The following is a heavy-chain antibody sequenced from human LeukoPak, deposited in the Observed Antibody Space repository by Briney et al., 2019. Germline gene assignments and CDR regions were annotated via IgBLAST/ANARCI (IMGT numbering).Heavy chain of an antibody. Sequence: ASVKVSCKASGYTFTSYEINWVRQATGQGLEWMGWMNPNSGNTGYAQKFQGRVTITRNTSISTAYMELSSLRSEDTAVYYCARSVHTVGNWFDPWGQGTLVTVSS. V-gene: IGHV1-8*03. CDR3: ARSVHTVGNWFDP. D-gene: IGHD4-11*01. CDR2: MNPNSGNT. CDR1: GYTFTSYE. J-gene: IGHJ5*02.